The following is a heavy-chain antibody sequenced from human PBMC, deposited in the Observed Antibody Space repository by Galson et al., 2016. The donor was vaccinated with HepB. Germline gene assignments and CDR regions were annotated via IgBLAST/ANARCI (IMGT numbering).Heavy chain of an antibody. J-gene: IGHJ3*02. CDR1: GFTFSSYG. CDR3: ARALRYFDWSLTRKANAFDI. D-gene: IGHD3-9*01. Sequence: SLRLSCAASGFTFSSYGMNWVRQAPGKGLEWVSSISSSSSYIYYADSVKGRFTISRDNAKNSLYLQMNSLRAEDTAVYYCARALRYFDWSLTRKANAFDIWGQGTMVTVSS. CDR2: ISSSSSYI. V-gene: IGHV3-21*01.